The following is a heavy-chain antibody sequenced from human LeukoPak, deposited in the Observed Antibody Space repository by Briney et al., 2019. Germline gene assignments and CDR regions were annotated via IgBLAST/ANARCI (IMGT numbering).Heavy chain of an antibody. J-gene: IGHJ6*02. V-gene: IGHV4-4*07. CDR2: FYSSGSY. Sequence: SDTLSLTCTVSGGSISNYYWSWIRQPAGKGLEWIGRFYSSGSYNYNPSLKSRVTMSVDTSKNQFSLRLSSVTAADTAVYYCARLFPAAGTPYYYIMDVWGQGTTVTVSS. CDR1: GGSISNYY. D-gene: IGHD6-13*01. CDR3: ARLFPAAGTPYYYIMDV.